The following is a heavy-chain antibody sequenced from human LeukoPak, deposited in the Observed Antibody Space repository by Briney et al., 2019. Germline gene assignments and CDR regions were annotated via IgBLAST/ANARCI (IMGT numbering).Heavy chain of an antibody. CDR2: ISGSGGST. Sequence: GGSLRLSCAASGFTFSSYNMNWVRQAPGKGLEWVSDISGSGGSTYYADSVKGRCTISRDNSKNTLYLQMNSLRVEDTAVYYCARGLFLSGYLDAFDIWGQGTVVTVSS. CDR1: GFTFSSYN. J-gene: IGHJ3*02. V-gene: IGHV3-23*01. D-gene: IGHD3-22*01. CDR3: ARGLFLSGYLDAFDI.